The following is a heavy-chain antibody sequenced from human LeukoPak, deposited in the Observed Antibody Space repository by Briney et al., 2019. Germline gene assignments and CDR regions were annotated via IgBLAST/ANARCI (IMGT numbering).Heavy chain of an antibody. CDR3: ARDRWIQRRAGSAKNWFDP. CDR2: INPNSGGT. Sequence: ASVKVSCKASGYTFTGYYMHWVRQAPGQGLEWMGWINPNSGGTNYAQKFQGRVTMTGDTSISTAYMELSRLRSDDTAVYYCARDRWIQRRAGSAKNWFDPWGQGTLVTVSS. D-gene: IGHD5-18*01. V-gene: IGHV1-2*02. J-gene: IGHJ5*02. CDR1: GYTFTGYY.